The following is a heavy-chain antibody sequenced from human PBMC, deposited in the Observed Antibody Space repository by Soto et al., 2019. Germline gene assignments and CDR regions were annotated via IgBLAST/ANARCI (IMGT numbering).Heavy chain of an antibody. CDR3: ARDLAGWDSSGYYPWYFDL. CDR2: ISAYNGNT. CDR1: GYTFTSYG. J-gene: IGHJ2*01. V-gene: IGHV1-18*01. D-gene: IGHD3-22*01. Sequence: QVQLVQSGAEVKKPGASVKVSCKASGYTFTSYGISWVRQAPGQGLEWMGWISAYNGNTNYAQKHQGRVTMSADTSTSTAYMELRSLRSDDTAVYYCARDLAGWDSSGYYPWYFDLWGRGTLVTVSS.